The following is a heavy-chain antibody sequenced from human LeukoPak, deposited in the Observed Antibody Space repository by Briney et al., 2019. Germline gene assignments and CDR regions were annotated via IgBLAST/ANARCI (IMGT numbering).Heavy chain of an antibody. CDR2: INHSGST. V-gene: IGHV4-34*01. CDR3: AKSSRLKYYYDSSGIYYFDY. D-gene: IGHD3-22*01. J-gene: IGHJ4*02. CDR1: GGSFSGYY. Sequence: PSETLSLTCAVYGGSFSGYYWSWIRQPPGKGLEWIGEINHSGSTNYNPSLKSRVTISVDTSKNQFSLKLSSVTAADTAVYYCAKSSRLKYYYDSSGIYYFDYWGQGTLVTVSS.